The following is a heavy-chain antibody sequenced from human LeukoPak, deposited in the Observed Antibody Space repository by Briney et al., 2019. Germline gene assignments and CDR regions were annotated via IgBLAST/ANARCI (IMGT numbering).Heavy chain of an antibody. CDR3: ATGYRCSSSNCYGYYYYYMVV. CDR2: FDPEEGET. J-gene: IGHJ6*03. Sequence: ASVKVSCKTSGYTFTELSMQWVRQAPGKGLEWMGGFDPEEGETIYAQKFQGRATMTADTSTDTAYMELSSLRSEDTAVYYCATGYRCSSSNCYGYYYYYMVVWGKGTTDTVSS. CDR1: GYTFTELS. V-gene: IGHV1-24*01. D-gene: IGHD2-2*01.